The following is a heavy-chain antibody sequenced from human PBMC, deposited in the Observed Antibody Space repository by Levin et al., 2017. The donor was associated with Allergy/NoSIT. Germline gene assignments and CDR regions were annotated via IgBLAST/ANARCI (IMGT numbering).Heavy chain of an antibody. J-gene: IGHJ4*02. Sequence: GASVKVSCKASGYTFTSYGISWVRQAPGQGLEWMGWISAYNGNTNYAQKLQGRVTMTTDTSTSTAYMELRSLRSDDTAVYYCARVLKLPGPYSSPEGNWYFDYWGQGTLVTVSS. CDR2: ISAYNGNT. CDR3: ARVLKLPGPYSSPEGNWYFDY. CDR1: GYTFTSYG. V-gene: IGHV1-18*01. D-gene: IGHD6-13*01.